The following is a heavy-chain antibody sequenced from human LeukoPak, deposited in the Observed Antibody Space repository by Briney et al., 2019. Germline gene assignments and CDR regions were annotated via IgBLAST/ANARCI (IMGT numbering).Heavy chain of an antibody. CDR1: GFTFDDYG. CDR3: ARTRRDEKGWFDP. V-gene: IGHV3-20*04. Sequence: AGGSLRLSCAASGFTFDDYGMSWVRQAPGKGMEWVSGINWNGGSTGYADSVKGRFTISRDNAKNSLYLQMNSLRAEDTALYYCARTRRDEKGWFDPWGQGTLVTVSS. J-gene: IGHJ5*02. CDR2: INWNGGST.